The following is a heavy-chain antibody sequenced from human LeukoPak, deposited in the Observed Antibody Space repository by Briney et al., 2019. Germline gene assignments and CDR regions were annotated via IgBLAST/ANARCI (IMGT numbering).Heavy chain of an antibody. J-gene: IGHJ5*02. CDR2: IYYSGST. CDR3: ARSPDCSSTSCSNWFDP. V-gene: IGHV4-31*03. D-gene: IGHD2-2*01. Sequence: SETLSLTRTVSGGSISNGGYYWSWIRQHPGKGLEWIGYIYYSGSTYYNPSLKSRVTISVDTSKNQFSLKLSSVTAADTAVYYCARSPDCSSTSCSNWFDPWGQGTLVTVSS. CDR1: GGSISNGGYY.